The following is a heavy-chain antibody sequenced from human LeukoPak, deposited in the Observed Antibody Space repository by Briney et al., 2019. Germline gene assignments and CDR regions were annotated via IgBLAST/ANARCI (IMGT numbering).Heavy chain of an antibody. CDR2: INHSGST. J-gene: IGHJ4*02. D-gene: IGHD5-12*01. V-gene: IGHV4-34*01. CDR1: GGSFSGYY. Sequence: PSETLSLTCAVYGGSFSGYYWSWIRQPPGKGLEWIGEINHSGSTNYNPSLKSRVTISVDTSKNQFSLKLSSVTAADTAVYYCARDHSGYDSRGMEWGQGTLVTVSS. CDR3: ARDHSGYDSRGME.